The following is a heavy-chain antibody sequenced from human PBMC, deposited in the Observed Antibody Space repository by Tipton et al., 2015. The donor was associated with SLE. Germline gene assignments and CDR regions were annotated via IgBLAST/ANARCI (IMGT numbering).Heavy chain of an antibody. V-gene: IGHV4-39*01. Sequence: TLSLTCTVSGGSISSSSYYWGWIRQPPGKGLEGIGSIYYSGSIDYNPSLKSRVTISVDTSENQFSLKLSSVTAADSAVYFCARGGVPNYWGQGTLVTVSS. CDR1: GGSISSSSYY. D-gene: IGHD2-8*01. CDR3: ARGGVPNY. CDR2: IYYSGSI. J-gene: IGHJ4*02.